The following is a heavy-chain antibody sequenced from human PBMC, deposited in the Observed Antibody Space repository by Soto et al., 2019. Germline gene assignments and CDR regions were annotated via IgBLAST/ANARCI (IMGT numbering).Heavy chain of an antibody. D-gene: IGHD5-12*01. CDR1: GFNVDDYD. V-gene: IGHV3-9*01. CDR2: ISWEGGSV. CDR3: AKDHDEDFGYDLDYMNY. J-gene: IGHJ4*02. Sequence: DVQPGESGGGLVQPGRSLRLSCAASGFNVDDYDMHWVRQAPGKNMEWVSGISWEGGSVGYADSVKGRFTISRDNAKNSLYLEMNDLRSEDTALYYCAKDHDEDFGYDLDYMNYWGQGTLVTVSA.